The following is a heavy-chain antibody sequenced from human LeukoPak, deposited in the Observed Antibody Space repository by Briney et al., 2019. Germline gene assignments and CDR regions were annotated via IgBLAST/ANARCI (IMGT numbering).Heavy chain of an antibody. CDR2: ISGSGGST. CDR3: AKDRTDSSSWYNRVDY. D-gene: IGHD6-13*01. V-gene: IGHV3-23*01. CDR1: GGSISNTNYY. J-gene: IGHJ4*02. Sequence: PSETLSLTCTVSGGSISNTNYYWGWVRQAPGKGLEWVSAISGSGGSTYYADSVKGRLTISRDNSKNTLYLQMNSLRAEDTAVYYCAKDRTDSSSWYNRVDYWGQGTLVTVSS.